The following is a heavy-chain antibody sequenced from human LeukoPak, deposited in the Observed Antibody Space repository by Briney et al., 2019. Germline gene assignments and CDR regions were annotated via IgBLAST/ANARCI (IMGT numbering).Heavy chain of an antibody. Sequence: SETLSLTCAVYGGSFSGYYWTWIRQPPGKGLEWIGEINHSGSTSNNPSLKSRVTVSVDTSKNQFSLKMTSVTAADTPVYFCARRGSNHGGDPLWGQGTLVTVSS. CDR3: ARRGSNHGGDPL. CDR2: INHSGST. CDR1: GGSFSGYY. D-gene: IGHD2-21*02. J-gene: IGHJ4*02. V-gene: IGHV4-34*01.